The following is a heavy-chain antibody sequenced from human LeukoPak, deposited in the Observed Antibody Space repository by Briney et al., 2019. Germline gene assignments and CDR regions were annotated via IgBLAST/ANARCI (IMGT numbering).Heavy chain of an antibody. CDR2: ISAGGGST. J-gene: IGHJ5*02. Sequence: GGSLRLSFAASGSTFSTYAMSWVRQPPGKGLEWVSAISAGGGSTYYADSVKGRFTISRDNSKNTLYLQMNSLRVEDTAVYNCAKGGFTGWFDPWGQGTLVTVSS. D-gene: IGHD3-10*01. V-gene: IGHV3-23*01. CDR1: GSTFSTYA. CDR3: AKGGFTGWFDP.